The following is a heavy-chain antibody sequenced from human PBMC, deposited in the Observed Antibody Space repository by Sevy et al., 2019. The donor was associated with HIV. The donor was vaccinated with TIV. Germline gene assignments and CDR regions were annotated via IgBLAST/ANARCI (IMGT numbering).Heavy chain of an antibody. J-gene: IGHJ6*02. V-gene: IGHV3-66*01. Sequence: GGSLRLSCEASGLTVSGNYMAWVRLAPGKGLEWVSVIDSGGSTYYADSVKGRFTISRDNAKNTLYLQMNPLRAEDTAVYFCARDRYYHASGYYYYYYGMDVWGQGTTVTVSS. CDR3: ARDRYYHASGYYYYYYGMDV. CDR1: GLTVSGNY. D-gene: IGHD3-22*01. CDR2: IDSGGST.